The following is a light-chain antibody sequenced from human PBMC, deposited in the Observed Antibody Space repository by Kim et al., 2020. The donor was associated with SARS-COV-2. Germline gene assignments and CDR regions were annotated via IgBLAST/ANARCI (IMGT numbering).Light chain of an antibody. Sequence: ASVGDRVIITCRASQGVRSDLGWYQQKPGKAPKVLIYAAVGLQTGVPPRFSGSQSGTVFTLTISSLQPEDSATYYCLQDYTYPLTFGGGTKVDIK. V-gene: IGKV1-6*01. CDR2: AAV. J-gene: IGKJ4*01. CDR1: QGVRSD. CDR3: LQDYTYPLT.